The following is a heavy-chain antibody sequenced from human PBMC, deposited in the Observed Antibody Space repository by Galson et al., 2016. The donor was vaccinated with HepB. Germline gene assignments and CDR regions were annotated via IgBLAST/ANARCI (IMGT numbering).Heavy chain of an antibody. D-gene: IGHD2-21*01. CDR2: ISSDGVYT. V-gene: IGHV3-21*01. CDR3: ARDYFCVGASCRGERGRFDY. Sequence: SLRLSCAASGFTFRDFPMVWVRQAPGQGLEWVSSISSDGVYTYHADSLKGRFSISRDNAKNSLFLQMSSLRAEDTAMYYCARDYFCVGASCRGERGRFDYWGQGALVTVSS. CDR1: GFTFRDFP. J-gene: IGHJ4*02.